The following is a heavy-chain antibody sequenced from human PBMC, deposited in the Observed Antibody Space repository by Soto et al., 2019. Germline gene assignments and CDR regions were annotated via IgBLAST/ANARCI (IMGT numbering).Heavy chain of an antibody. CDR3: ASSPRGYCSSTSCRELGNYYGMDV. CDR1: GYSFTSYW. CDR2: IDPSDSYT. Sequence: GESLKISCKGSGYSFTSYWISWVRQMPGKGLEWMGRIDPSDSYTNYSPSFQGHVTLSADKSISTAYLQWISLKASDTAMYYCASSPRGYCSSTSCRELGNYYGMDVWGQGTTVTVSS. J-gene: IGHJ6*02. D-gene: IGHD2-2*01. V-gene: IGHV5-10-1*01.